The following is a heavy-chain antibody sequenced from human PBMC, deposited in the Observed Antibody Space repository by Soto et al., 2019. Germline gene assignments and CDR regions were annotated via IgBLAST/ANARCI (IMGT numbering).Heavy chain of an antibody. CDR1: GYSFTSYW. J-gene: IGHJ3*02. CDR3: ARDLGDVLRYFDWLPDAFDI. CDR2: IYPGDSDT. D-gene: IGHD3-9*01. V-gene: IGHV5-51*01. Sequence: PGESLKISCKGSGYSFTSYWIGWVRQMPGKGLEWMGIIYPGDSDTRYSPSFQGQVTISADKSISTAYLQWSSLKASDTAMYYCARDLGDVLRYFDWLPDAFDIWGQGTMVTVSS.